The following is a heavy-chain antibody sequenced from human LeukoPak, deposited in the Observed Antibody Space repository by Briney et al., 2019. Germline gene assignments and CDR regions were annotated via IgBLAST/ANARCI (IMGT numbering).Heavy chain of an antibody. CDR2: ICGRSNNI. J-gene: IGHJ4*02. D-gene: IGHD2-21*02. V-gene: IGHV3-48*02. CDR3: ARAVTVVTRGGLVFDY. CDR1: VFTFSSYS. Sequence: GGSLRLSCAASVFTFSSYSMSCVRHAPGEGLWWVSYICGRSNNIYYADAVKGLFTISRDNAKNPLFLQMNSLRDEDTSVYYCARAVTVVTRGGLVFDYWGQGTLVTVSS.